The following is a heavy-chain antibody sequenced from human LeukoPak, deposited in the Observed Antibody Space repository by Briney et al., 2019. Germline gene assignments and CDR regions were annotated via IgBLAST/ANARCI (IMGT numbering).Heavy chain of an antibody. CDR2: IIPIFGTA. V-gene: IGHV1-69*05. D-gene: IGHD5-12*01. CDR1: GGTFSSYA. Sequence: ASVKVSCKASGGTFSSYAISWVRQAPGQGLEWMGGIIPIFGTANYAQKFQGRVTITTDESTSTAYMELNSLRSEDTAVYYCARSVVATTYYFDYWGQGTLVTVSS. CDR3: ARSVVATTYYFDY. J-gene: IGHJ4*02.